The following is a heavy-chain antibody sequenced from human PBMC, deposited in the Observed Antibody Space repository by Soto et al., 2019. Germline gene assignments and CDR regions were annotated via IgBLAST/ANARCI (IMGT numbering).Heavy chain of an antibody. D-gene: IGHD3-16*02. CDR3: AKAKGFGGVIVRIIDY. Sequence: GGSPRLSCAASGFTFSSYGMHWVRQAPGKGLEWVAVISYDGSNKYYADSVKGRFTISRDNSKNTLYLQMNSLRAEDTAVYYCAKAKGFGGVIVRIIDYWGQGTLVTVSS. CDR2: ISYDGSNK. CDR1: GFTFSSYG. J-gene: IGHJ4*02. V-gene: IGHV3-30*18.